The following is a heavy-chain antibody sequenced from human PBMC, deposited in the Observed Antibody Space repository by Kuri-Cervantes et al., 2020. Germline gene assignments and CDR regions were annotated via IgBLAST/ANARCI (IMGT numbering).Heavy chain of an antibody. Sequence: ASVKVSCKAFGDTFSSYGFSWVRQAPGQGLEWMGWISAYNGNTNYAQKLQGRVTMTTDTSTSTAYMELRSLRSDDTAVYYCARDAYMDVWGQGTTVTDSS. J-gene: IGHJ6*02. CDR2: ISAYNGNT. CDR1: GDTFSSYG. CDR3: ARDAYMDV. D-gene: IGHD3-16*01. V-gene: IGHV1-18*01.